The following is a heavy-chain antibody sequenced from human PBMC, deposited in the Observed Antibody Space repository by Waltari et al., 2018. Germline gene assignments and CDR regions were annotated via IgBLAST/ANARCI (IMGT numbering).Heavy chain of an antibody. V-gene: IGHV5-51*03. Sequence: EVQLVQSGAEVKKPGESLKISCKGSGYSFTNYWIAWVRQMPGKGLEWMGIIYPGDSDTRYSPSFQGQVTIAADKSISTAYLQWSSLKASDTAMYYCARASAPFYGGYSGHLDYWGQGTPVTVSS. J-gene: IGHJ4*02. CDR1: GYSFTNYW. CDR3: ARASAPFYGGYSGHLDY. CDR2: IYPGDSDT. D-gene: IGHD5-12*01.